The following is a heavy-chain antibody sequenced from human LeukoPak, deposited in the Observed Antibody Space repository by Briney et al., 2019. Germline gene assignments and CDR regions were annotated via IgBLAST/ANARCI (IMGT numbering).Heavy chain of an antibody. Sequence: ASVKVSCKASGYTFTSYAMHWVRQAPGQRLEWMGWINAGNGNTKYSQKFQGRVTITTDESTSTAYMELSSLRSEDTAVYYCARAGSYDILTGYPHDAFDIWGQGTMVTVSS. D-gene: IGHD3-9*01. CDR3: ARAGSYDILTGYPHDAFDI. V-gene: IGHV1-3*01. J-gene: IGHJ3*02. CDR1: GYTFTSYA. CDR2: INAGNGNT.